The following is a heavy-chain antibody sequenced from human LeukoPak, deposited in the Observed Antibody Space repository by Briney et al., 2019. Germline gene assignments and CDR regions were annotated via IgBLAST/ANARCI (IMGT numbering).Heavy chain of an antibody. CDR1: GGSISSYY. CDR3: ARAVVAATSYYYGMDV. J-gene: IGHJ6*04. Sequence: PSETLSLTCTVSGGSISSYYWSWIRQPPGKGLEWIGYIYYSGSTNYNPSLKSRVTISVDTSKNQFSLKLSSVTAADTAVYYCARAVVAATSYYYGMDVWGKGTTVTVSS. D-gene: IGHD2-15*01. V-gene: IGHV4-59*01. CDR2: IYYSGST.